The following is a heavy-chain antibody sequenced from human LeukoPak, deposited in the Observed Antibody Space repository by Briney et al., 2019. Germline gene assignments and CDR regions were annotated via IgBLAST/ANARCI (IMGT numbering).Heavy chain of an antibody. CDR3: ARGSPPPPYGELGYHMDV. D-gene: IGHD1-7*01. J-gene: IGHJ6*03. CDR1: GFTVSSNY. V-gene: IGHV3-53*01. CDR2: IYNDGSK. Sequence: GGSLRLSCAASGFTVSSNYMNWVRRPPGKGLEWVSVIYNDGSKYYADSVKGRFTFSRDNSKNTQYLQMTSLRVEDTAIYYCARGSPPPPYGELGYHMDVWGKGTTATVSS.